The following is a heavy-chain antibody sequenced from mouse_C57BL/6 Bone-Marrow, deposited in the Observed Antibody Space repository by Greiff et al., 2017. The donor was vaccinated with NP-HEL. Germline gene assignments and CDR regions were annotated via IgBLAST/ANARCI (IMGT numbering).Heavy chain of an antibody. CDR2: ISNGGGST. V-gene: IGHV5-12*01. J-gene: IGHJ1*03. D-gene: IGHD1-3*01. CDR1: GFTFSDYY. Sequence: EVKLEESGGGLVQPGGSLKLSCAASGFTFSDYYMYWVRQTPEKRLEWVAYISNGGGSTYYPDTVKGRFTISRDNAKNTLYLQMSRLKSEDTAMYYCARLKYWYFDVWGTGTTVTVSS. CDR3: ARLKYWYFDV.